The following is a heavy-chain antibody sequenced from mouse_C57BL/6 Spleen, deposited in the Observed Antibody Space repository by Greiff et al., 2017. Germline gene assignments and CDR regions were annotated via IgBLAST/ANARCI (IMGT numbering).Heavy chain of an antibody. Sequence: EVQGVESGGGLVKPGGSLKLSCAASGFTFSSYAMSWVRQTPEKRLEWVATISDGGSYTYYPDNVKGRFTISRDNAKNNLYLQMSHLKSEDTAMYYCAREDYYALDDWGQGTTLTVSS. CDR1: GFTFSSYA. CDR3: AREDYYALDD. D-gene: IGHD1-1*01. V-gene: IGHV5-4*01. J-gene: IGHJ2*01. CDR2: ISDGGSYT.